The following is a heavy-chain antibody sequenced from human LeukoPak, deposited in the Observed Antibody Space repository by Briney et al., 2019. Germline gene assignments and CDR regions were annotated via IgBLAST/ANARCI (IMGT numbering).Heavy chain of an antibody. CDR3: ARATHYYESSGYDY. CDR2: ISGSATST. J-gene: IGHJ4*02. CDR1: GITFSSYA. D-gene: IGHD3-22*01. V-gene: IGHV3-23*01. Sequence: GGSLRLSCAASGITFSSYAMNWVRQAPGKGLEWVSAISGSATSTSYAASVKGRFTISRDNAQNSLYLQMNSLRAEDTAVYYCARATHYYESSGYDYWGQGTLVTVSS.